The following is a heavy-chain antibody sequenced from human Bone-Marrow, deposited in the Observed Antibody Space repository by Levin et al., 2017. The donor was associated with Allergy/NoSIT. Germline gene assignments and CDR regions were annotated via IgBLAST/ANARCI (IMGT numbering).Heavy chain of an antibody. V-gene: IGHV3-49*04. D-gene: IGHD3-9*01. Sequence: GESLKISCTASGFTFGDYAMSWVRQAPGKGLEWVGFIRSKAYGGTTEYAASVKGRFTISRDDSKSIAYLQMNSLKTEDTAVYYCTRAHYDILTGPHFDYWGQGTLVTVSS. CDR3: TRAHYDILTGPHFDY. CDR2: IRSKAYGGTT. CDR1: GFTFGDYA. J-gene: IGHJ4*02.